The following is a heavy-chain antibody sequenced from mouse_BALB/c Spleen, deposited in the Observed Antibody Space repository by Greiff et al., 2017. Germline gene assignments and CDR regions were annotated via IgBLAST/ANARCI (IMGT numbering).Heavy chain of an antibody. CDR1: GYTFTSYW. CDR3: ASSDYFDY. CDR2: INPSTGYT. Sequence: QVQLQQSGAELAKPGASVKMSCKASGYTFTSYWMHWVKQRPGQGLEWIGYINPSTGYTEYNQKFKDKATLTADKSSSTAYMQLSSLTSEDSTVYYCASSDYFDYWGQGTTLTVSS. V-gene: IGHV1-7*01. J-gene: IGHJ2*01.